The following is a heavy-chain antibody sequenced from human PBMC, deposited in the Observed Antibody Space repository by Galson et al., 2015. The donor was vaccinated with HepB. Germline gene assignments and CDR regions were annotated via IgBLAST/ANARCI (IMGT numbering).Heavy chain of an antibody. J-gene: IGHJ4*02. CDR3: AREGDSSGY. CDR2: IYYSGST. V-gene: IGHV4-31*02. D-gene: IGHD3-22*01. Sequence: WIRQHPGEGLEWIGYIYYSGSTYYNPSLKSRVTISVDTSKNQFSLKLSSVTAADTAVYYCAREGDSSGYWGQGTLVTVSS.